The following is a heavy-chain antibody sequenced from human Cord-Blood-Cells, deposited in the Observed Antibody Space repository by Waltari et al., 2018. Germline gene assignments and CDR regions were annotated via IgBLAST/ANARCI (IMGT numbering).Heavy chain of an antibody. Sequence: QVQLVESGGGVVQPGRSLRLSCAASGFTFSSYGMHWVRQDPGKGVEWVAVIWYDGSNKYYADSVKGRFTISRDNSKNTLYLQMNSLRAEDTAVYYCARDRYAFDIWGQGTMVTVSS. J-gene: IGHJ3*02. CDR3: ARDRYAFDI. CDR2: IWYDGSNK. CDR1: GFTFSSYG. V-gene: IGHV3-33*01.